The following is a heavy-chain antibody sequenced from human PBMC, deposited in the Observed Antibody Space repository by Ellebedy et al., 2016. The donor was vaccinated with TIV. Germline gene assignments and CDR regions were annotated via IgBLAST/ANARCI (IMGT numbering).Heavy chain of an antibody. CDR1: GFSFRSYW. V-gene: IGHV3-7*01. CDR3: ATDGSYGDYLSPTNAFEI. D-gene: IGHD1-26*01. J-gene: IGHJ3*02. Sequence: GGSLRLSCAASGFSFRSYWMSWVRQAPGKVLEWVANINQDGSQKYYVDSVKGRFTISRDSAKNSLYLQMNSLRVDDPAMYYCATDGSYGDYLSPTNAFEIWGQGTMLIVSS. CDR2: INQDGSQK.